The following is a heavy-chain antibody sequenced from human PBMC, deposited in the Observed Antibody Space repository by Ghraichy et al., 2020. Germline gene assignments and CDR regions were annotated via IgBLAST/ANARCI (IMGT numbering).Heavy chain of an antibody. J-gene: IGHJ6*03. Sequence: GESLNISCKGSGNSFTNYWIGWVRQMPGKGLEWMGIIYPGDSETSYSPSFQGQVTISADMSISTAYLQWSSLKASDTAIYYCARQSRTTVPGSVRGGYYSYYYYYMDVWGKGTTVTVSS. D-gene: IGHD1-1*01. CDR3: ARQSRTTVPGSVRGGYYSYYYYYMDV. CDR2: IYPGDSET. CDR1: GNSFTNYW. V-gene: IGHV5-51*01.